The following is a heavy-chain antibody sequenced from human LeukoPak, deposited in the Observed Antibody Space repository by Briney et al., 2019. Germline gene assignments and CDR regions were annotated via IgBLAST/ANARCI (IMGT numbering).Heavy chain of an antibody. CDR3: ARDRYSDSSGYYQLDY. D-gene: IGHD3-22*01. CDR2: INHSGSN. V-gene: IGHV4-34*01. CDR1: GFSFSGYY. Sequence: PSETLSLTCAVYGFSFSGYYWSWIRQPPGKGLEWMGEINHSGSNNYNPALKSGVTISVDTSKNQFSLKLSSVPAEDTAVYYCARDRYSDSSGYYQLDYWGQGTLVTVSS. J-gene: IGHJ4*02.